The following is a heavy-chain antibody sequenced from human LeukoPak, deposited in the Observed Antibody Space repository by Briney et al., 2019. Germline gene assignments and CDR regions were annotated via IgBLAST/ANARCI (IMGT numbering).Heavy chain of an antibody. D-gene: IGHD1-20*01. CDR3: ARARITGTMDV. Sequence: GGSLRLSCAASGFTFSSYGMHWVRQAPGKGLEWVAVIWYDGSNKYYADSVKGRFTISRDNSKNTLYLQMNSLRAEDTAVYYRARARITGTMDVWGQGTTVTVSS. CDR2: IWYDGSNK. CDR1: GFTFSSYG. J-gene: IGHJ6*02. V-gene: IGHV3-33*01.